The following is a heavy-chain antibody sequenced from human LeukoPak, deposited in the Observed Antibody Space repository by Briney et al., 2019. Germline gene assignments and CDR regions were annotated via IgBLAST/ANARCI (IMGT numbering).Heavy chain of an antibody. CDR3: ARVADDSSGYIFDY. CDR1: GYTFTGYY. CDR2: INPNSGGT. J-gene: IGHJ4*02. V-gene: IGHV1-2*02. Sequence: ASVKVSCKASGYTFTGYYMHWVRQAPGQGLEWMGWINPNSGGTNYAQKFQGRVTMTRDTSISTAYMELSRLRSDNTAVYYCARVADDSSGYIFDYWGQGTLVTVS. D-gene: IGHD3-22*01.